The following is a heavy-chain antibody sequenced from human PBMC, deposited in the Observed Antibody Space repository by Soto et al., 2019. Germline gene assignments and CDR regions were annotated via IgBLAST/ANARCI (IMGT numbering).Heavy chain of an antibody. Sequence: VAVSGGGLVQPGGSLRVSCAASGFTFSSYSMNWVRQAPGKGLEWVSSISSSSSYIYYADSVKGRFTISRDNAKNSLYLQMNSLRAEDTAVYYCARDRAYCSGGSCHYYGMDVWGQGTTVTVSS. CDR1: GFTFSSYS. CDR3: ARDRAYCSGGSCHYYGMDV. CDR2: ISSSSSYI. V-gene: IGHV3-21*01. J-gene: IGHJ6*02. D-gene: IGHD2-15*01.